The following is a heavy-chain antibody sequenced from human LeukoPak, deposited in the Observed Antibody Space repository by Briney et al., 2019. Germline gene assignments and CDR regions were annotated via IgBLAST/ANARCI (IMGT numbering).Heavy chain of an antibody. CDR2: ISYDGSNK. J-gene: IGHJ4*02. D-gene: IGHD1-1*01. CDR3: ARGPAGYN. V-gene: IGHV3-30*14. CDR1: GFTFSSYA. Sequence: GGSLRLSCAASGFTFSSYAMHWVRQAPGKGLEWVAVISYDGSNKYYADSVKGRFTISRDNSKNTLYLQMNSLRAEDTAVYHCARGPAGYNWGQGTLVTVSS.